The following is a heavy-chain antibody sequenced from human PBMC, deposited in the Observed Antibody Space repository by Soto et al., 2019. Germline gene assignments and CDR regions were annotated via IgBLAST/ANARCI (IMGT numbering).Heavy chain of an antibody. CDR2: IIPNFVRT. J-gene: IGHJ4*02. CDR1: GGTFNSDG. D-gene: IGHD3-22*01. V-gene: IGHV1-69*01. Sequence: QVQLVQSGAEVKKPGSSVKVSCKASGGTFNSDGISWVRQAPGQGLQWMGGIIPNFVRTSYATEFQGRVTVSADESMSTVYLELSSLRSEDTAVYYCASTPRDDTSGDFLYCGQGTQVTVSS. CDR3: ASTPRDDTSGDFLY.